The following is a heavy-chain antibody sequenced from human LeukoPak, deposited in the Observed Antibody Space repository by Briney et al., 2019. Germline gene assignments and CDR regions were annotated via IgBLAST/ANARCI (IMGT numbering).Heavy chain of an antibody. CDR1: GGSFTAYY. CDR3: ARGPPRGDYSGSGTYYNR. CDR2: INHSGST. Sequence: PSETLSLTCAVYGGSFTAYYWSWLRQPPGKGLEWIGTINHSGSTTYNPSLKSRVSMSVDTFKDQFSLNLISVTAADTSVYFCARGPPRGDYSGSGTYYNRWGQGTLVTVSS. V-gene: IGHV4-34*01. D-gene: IGHD3-10*01. J-gene: IGHJ1*01.